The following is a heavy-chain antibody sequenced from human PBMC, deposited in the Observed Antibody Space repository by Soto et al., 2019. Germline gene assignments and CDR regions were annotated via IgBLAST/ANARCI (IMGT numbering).Heavy chain of an antibody. CDR1: GGSISSYY. Sequence: QVQLQESGPGLVKPSETLSLTCTVSGGSISSYYWSWIRQPPGKGLEWIGYIYYSGSTNYNPSLKSRVTLSVDTSKNQFSLKLSSVTAADTAVYYCAGRGYSYGPLDYWGQGTLVTVSS. CDR2: IYYSGST. D-gene: IGHD5-18*01. V-gene: IGHV4-59*01. J-gene: IGHJ4*02. CDR3: AGRGYSYGPLDY.